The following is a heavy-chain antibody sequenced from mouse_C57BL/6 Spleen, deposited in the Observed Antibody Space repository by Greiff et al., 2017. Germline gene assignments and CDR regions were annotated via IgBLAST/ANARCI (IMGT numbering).Heavy chain of an antibody. CDR1: GYSITSGYY. V-gene: IGHV3-6*01. CDR3: ARENYGSSGGYLDY. CDR2: ISYDGSN. J-gene: IGHJ2*01. D-gene: IGHD1-1*01. Sequence: EVQLQESGPGLVKPSQSLSLTCSVTGYSITSGYYWNWIRQFPGNKLEWMGYISYDGSNNYNPSLKNRISITRDTSKNQFFLKLNSVTTEDTATYCCARENYGSSGGYLDYWGQGTTPTVSS.